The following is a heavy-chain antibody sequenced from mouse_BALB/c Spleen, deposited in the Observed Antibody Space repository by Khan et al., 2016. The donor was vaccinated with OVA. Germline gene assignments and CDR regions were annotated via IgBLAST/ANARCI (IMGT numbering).Heavy chain of an antibody. D-gene: IGHD4-1*01. CDR1: GYSITSDYA. J-gene: IGHJ4*01. CDR2: ISYSGRT. V-gene: IGHV3-2*02. CDR3: ASELGRYYALDY. Sequence: DVQLQESGPGLVKPSQSLSLTCTVTGYSITSDYAWNWIRQFPGNKLEWMGYISYSGRTTYNPSLKSRISITRDTSKDQFFLQLKSVTSEDTATYYCASELGRYYALDYWGQGTAVTVSS.